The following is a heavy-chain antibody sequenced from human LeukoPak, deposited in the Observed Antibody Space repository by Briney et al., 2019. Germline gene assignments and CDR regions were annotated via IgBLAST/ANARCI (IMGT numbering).Heavy chain of an antibody. Sequence: GGSLRLSCAASGFIFSNAWMNWVRQAPGKGLEWVGRIKSKTDGGTTDYAAPVKGGFTISRDDSQNTLYLQVNSLKVEDTAVYYCTAHGTCYRHFDSWGQGTLVTVSS. D-gene: IGHD1-26*01. CDR1: GFIFSNAW. J-gene: IGHJ4*02. CDR3: TAHGTCYRHFDS. CDR2: IKSKTDGGTT. V-gene: IGHV3-15*07.